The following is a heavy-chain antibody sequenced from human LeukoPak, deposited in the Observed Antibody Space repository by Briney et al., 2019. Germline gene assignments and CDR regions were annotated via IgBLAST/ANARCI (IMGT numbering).Heavy chain of an antibody. V-gene: IGHV1-2*02. D-gene: IGHD5/OR15-5a*01. CDR1: GYTFSGYY. Sequence: ASVKVSCKASGYTFSGYYMHWVRQAPGQGLEWMGWINRKSGDTKYAPKFQGRVTMTRDTSVSTVYMEVSRLTSDDTAVYYCASRPDRTLLPFFDYWGQGTLVTVS. CDR3: ASRPDRTLLPFFDY. CDR2: INRKSGDT. J-gene: IGHJ4*02.